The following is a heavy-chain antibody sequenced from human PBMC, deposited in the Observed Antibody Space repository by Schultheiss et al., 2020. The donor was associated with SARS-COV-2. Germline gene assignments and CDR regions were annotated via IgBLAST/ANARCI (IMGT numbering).Heavy chain of an antibody. V-gene: IGHV4-39*01. D-gene: IGHD1/OR15-1a*01. CDR1: GGSISSSSRY. CDR3: TRHVYTNNPDNWFDP. Sequence: SQTLSLTCTVSGGSISSSSRYWAWIRQPPGKGLEWIGYIYYSGSTFYNPSLKTRLTISADTSKNQFSLKLSSVTAADTAVYYCTRHVYTNNPDNWFDPWGQGTLVTVSS. J-gene: IGHJ5*02. CDR2: IYYSGST.